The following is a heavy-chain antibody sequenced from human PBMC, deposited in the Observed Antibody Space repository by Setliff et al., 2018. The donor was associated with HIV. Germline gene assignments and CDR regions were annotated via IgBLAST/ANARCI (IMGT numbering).Heavy chain of an antibody. Sequence: SVKVSCKASGGTFSSFAISWARQAPGQGLEWLGGIIPILEKTNYAQKFQGRVTITADTSTSTAYMELSSLTSEDTAVYYCARGYNWNYVLAYWSQGTQVTVSS. D-gene: IGHD1-7*01. CDR1: GGTFSSFA. J-gene: IGHJ4*02. CDR2: IIPILEKT. CDR3: ARGYNWNYVLAY. V-gene: IGHV1-69*10.